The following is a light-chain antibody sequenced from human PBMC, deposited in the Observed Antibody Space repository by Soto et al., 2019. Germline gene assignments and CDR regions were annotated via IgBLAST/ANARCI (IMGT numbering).Light chain of an antibody. Sequence: QSALTQPASVSGPPGQSITISCTGTSSDVGGYNYVSWYQQHPGKAPKLMIYEVTNRPSGVSNRFSGSKSGTSASLAISGLRSEDEADYYCAAWDDSLSVWVFGGGTKLTVL. CDR2: EVT. CDR3: AAWDDSLSVWV. J-gene: IGLJ3*02. CDR1: SSDVGGYNY. V-gene: IGLV2-14*01.